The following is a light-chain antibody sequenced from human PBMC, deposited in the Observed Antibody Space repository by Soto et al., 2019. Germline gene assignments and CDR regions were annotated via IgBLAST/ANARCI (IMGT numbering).Light chain of an antibody. CDR1: QSVSSY. CDR3: QQRSNWPST. J-gene: IGKJ4*01. Sequence: EIVLTQSPATLSLSPGDRATVSCRASQSVSSYLAWYQPKPGQAPRLLIYDASNMATGIPARFSGSGSRTDFTLTITTLEPEDFAVYYCQQRSNWPSTFGGGTKVEFK. V-gene: IGKV3-11*01. CDR2: DAS.